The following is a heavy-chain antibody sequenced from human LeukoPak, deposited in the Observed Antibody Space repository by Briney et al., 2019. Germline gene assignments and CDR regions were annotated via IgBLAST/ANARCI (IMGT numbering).Heavy chain of an antibody. CDR1: GGSISSDDYY. CDR2: ISYSGNT. D-gene: IGHD3-10*01. J-gene: IGHJ4*02. CDR3: ARDRKYGSESLRRLDY. Sequence: PSETLSLTCTVSGGSISSDDYYWSWIRQPPGKGLEWIGYISYSGNTYYNPSLKSRVTISVDTSKNQFSLKLGSVTVADTAVYYCARDRKYGSESLRRLDYWGQGTLVTVSS. V-gene: IGHV4-30-4*01.